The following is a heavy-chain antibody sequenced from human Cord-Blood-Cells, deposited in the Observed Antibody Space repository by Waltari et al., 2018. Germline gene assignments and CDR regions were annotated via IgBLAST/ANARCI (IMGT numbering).Heavy chain of an antibody. CDR1: GGSFSGYY. CDR3: ARRNYYDSSGSFDP. J-gene: IGHJ5*02. Sequence: QVQLQQWGAGLLTPSETLSLTCAVYGGSFSGYYWSWIRWPPGKGLEWIGEINHSGSTNYNPSLKSRVTISVDTSKNQFSLKLSSVTAADTAVYYCARRNYYDSSGSFDPWGQGTLVTVSS. V-gene: IGHV4-34*01. D-gene: IGHD3-22*01. CDR2: INHSGST.